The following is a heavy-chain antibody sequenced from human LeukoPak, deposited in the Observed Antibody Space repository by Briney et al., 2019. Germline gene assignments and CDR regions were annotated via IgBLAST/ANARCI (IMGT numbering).Heavy chain of an antibody. CDR3: ARDRITMVRGVKYYYGMDV. D-gene: IGHD3-10*01. J-gene: IGHJ6*02. CDR1: GFTFSSYA. V-gene: IGHV3-23*01. Sequence: GALRLSCAASGFTFSSYAMSWVRQAPGKGLEWVSAISGSGGSTYYADSVKGRFTISRDNSKNTLYLQMNSLRAEDTAVYYCARDRITMVRGVKYYYGMDVWGQGTTVTVSS. CDR2: ISGSGGST.